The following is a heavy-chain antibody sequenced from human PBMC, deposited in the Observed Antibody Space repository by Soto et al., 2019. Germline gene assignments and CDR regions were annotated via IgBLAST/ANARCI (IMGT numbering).Heavy chain of an antibody. CDR2: ISGSGGST. D-gene: IGHD2-2*02. CDR3: AKDEEYCSSTSCYTGEAWGLDY. V-gene: IGHV3-23*01. CDR1: GFTFSSYA. Sequence: EVQLLESGGGLVQPGGSLRLSCAASGFTFSSYAMSWVRQAPGKGLEWVSAISGSGGSTYYADSVKGRFTISRDNSKNTLYLQMNSLRAEDTAVYYCAKDEEYCSSTSCYTGEAWGLDYWGQGTLVTVSS. J-gene: IGHJ4*02.